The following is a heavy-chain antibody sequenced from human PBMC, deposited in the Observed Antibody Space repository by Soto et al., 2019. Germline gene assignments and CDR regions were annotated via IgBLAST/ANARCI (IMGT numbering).Heavy chain of an antibody. D-gene: IGHD2-15*01. Sequence: QLQLQESGPGLVKPSETLSLTCTVSGGSISSSSYYWGWIRQPPGKGLEWIGSIYYRGNTYYNPSLKGRVPISVGTSKNQFSLKLSSVTAADTAVYYCAREGGGYCSGGSCQVDYWGQGTLVTVSS. J-gene: IGHJ4*02. CDR1: GGSISSSSYY. CDR2: IYYRGNT. V-gene: IGHV4-39*02. CDR3: AREGGGYCSGGSCQVDY.